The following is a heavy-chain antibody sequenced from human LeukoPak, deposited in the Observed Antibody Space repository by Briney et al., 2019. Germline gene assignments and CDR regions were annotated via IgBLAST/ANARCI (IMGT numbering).Heavy chain of an antibody. V-gene: IGHV4-59*08. Sequence: SGTLSLTCTVSGGSISSYYWSWIRQPPGKGLEWIGYIHYSGSTNYNPSLKSRVTISVDTSKNQFSLKLSSVTAADTAVYYCARRGEYFQHWGQGTLVTVSS. CDR3: ARRGEYFQH. CDR1: GGSISSYY. CDR2: IHYSGST. J-gene: IGHJ1*01.